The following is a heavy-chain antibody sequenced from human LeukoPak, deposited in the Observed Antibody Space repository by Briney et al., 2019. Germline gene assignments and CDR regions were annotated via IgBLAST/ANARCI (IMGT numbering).Heavy chain of an antibody. D-gene: IGHD1-1*01. V-gene: IGHV4-31*03. J-gene: IGHJ3*02. Sequence: SETLSLTCTVSGGSISSGGYYWSWIRQHPGKGLEWIGYIYYSGSTYYNPFLKSRVTISVDTSKNQFSLKLSSVTAADTAVYYCARELEPRFFDIWGQGTMVTVSS. CDR1: GGSISSGGYY. CDR3: ARELEPRFFDI. CDR2: IYYSGST.